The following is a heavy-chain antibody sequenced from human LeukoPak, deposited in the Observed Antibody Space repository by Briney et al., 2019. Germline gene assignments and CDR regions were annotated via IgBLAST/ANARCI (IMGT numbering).Heavy chain of an antibody. Sequence: PGGSLRLSCAASGFTFSSYSMNWVRQAPGKGLEWVSYISSSSSTIYYADSVKGRFPISRDNAKNSLYLQMNSLRAEDTAVYYCARDARPLPAAIYGHGWFDPWGQGTLVTVSS. CDR2: ISSSSSTI. CDR3: ARDARPLPAAIYGHGWFDP. CDR1: GFTFSSYS. V-gene: IGHV3-48*01. D-gene: IGHD2-2*01. J-gene: IGHJ5*02.